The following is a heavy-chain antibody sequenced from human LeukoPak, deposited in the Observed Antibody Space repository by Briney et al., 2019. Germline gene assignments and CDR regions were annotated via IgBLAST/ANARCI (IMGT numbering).Heavy chain of an antibody. Sequence: GGSLRLSCAASGFTFSDSSIHWVRQASGKGLEWIGLMEKELNGYATAYAASVRGRFTISRDDSQNTAYLQMDSLRTEDTALYYCTRDSGTYNWLDPWGQGTLVTVSS. CDR3: TRDSGTYNWLDP. V-gene: IGHV3-73*01. CDR1: GFTFSDSS. CDR2: MEKELNGYAT. J-gene: IGHJ5*02. D-gene: IGHD1-26*01.